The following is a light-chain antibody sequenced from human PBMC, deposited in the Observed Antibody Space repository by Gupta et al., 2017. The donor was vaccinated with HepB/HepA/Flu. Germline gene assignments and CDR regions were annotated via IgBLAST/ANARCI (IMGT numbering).Light chain of an antibody. Sequence: TASITCSGDKLGDKYACWYQQKPAQSPVLVLSPDSKRPSGIPERFSGSNSGNTATLTISGTQAMDEADYYCQAGDISKDVVFGGGTKLTVL. CDR1: KLGDKY. CDR2: PDS. V-gene: IGLV3-1*01. CDR3: QAGDISKDVV. J-gene: IGLJ2*01.